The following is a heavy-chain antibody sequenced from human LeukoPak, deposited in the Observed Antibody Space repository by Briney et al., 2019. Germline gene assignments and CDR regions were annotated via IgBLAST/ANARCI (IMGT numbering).Heavy chain of an antibody. CDR2: ISGSGGST. D-gene: IGHD4-17*01. J-gene: IGHJ3*02. CDR3: ARREVTTWYDAFDI. Sequence: GGSLRLSCAASGFTFSSYAMSWVRQAPGKGLEWVSGISGSGGSTYHADSVKGRFTISRDNAKNSLYLQMNSLRAEDTAVYYCARREVTTWYDAFDIWGQGTMVTVSS. CDR1: GFTFSSYA. V-gene: IGHV3-23*01.